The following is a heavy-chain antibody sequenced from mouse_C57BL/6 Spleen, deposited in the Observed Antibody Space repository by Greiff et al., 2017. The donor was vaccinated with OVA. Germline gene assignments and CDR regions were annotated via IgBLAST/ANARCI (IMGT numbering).Heavy chain of an antibody. D-gene: IGHD2-4*01. CDR3: ARPLYYDGYFDV. Sequence: VQLQQPGAELVKPGASVKLSCKASGYTFTSYWMHWVKQRPGQGLEWIGMIHPNSGSTNYNEKFKSKATLTVDKSSSTAYMQLSSLTSEDSAVYYCARPLYYDGYFDVWGTGTTVTVSS. J-gene: IGHJ1*03. V-gene: IGHV1-64*01. CDR2: IHPNSGST. CDR1: GYTFTSYW.